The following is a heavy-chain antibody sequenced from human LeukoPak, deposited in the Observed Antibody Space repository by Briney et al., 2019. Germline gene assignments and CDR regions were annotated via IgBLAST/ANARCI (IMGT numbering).Heavy chain of an antibody. D-gene: IGHD2-8*02. CDR3: AKDVQVWSQTFDC. J-gene: IGHJ4*02. CDR2: ISGDGGTT. Sequence: PGGSLRLSCAVSGFTFEDYAMHWVRQPPGKGLEWVSLISGDGGTTYYGDSVKGRFTISRDNSKNSLYLQMNSLRTEDTALYYCAKDVQVWSQTFDCWGQGTPVTVSS. CDR1: GFTFEDYA. V-gene: IGHV3-43*02.